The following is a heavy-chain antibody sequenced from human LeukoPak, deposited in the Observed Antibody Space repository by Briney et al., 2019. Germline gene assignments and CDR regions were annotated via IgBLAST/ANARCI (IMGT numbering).Heavy chain of an antibody. V-gene: IGHV1-69*13. J-gene: IGHJ4*02. D-gene: IGHD2-2*02. CDR3: ARGYMGNSAIHEY. CDR1: GGTFSSYA. Sequence: RASVKVSCKASGGTFSSYAISWVRQAPGQGLEWMGGIIPIFGTANYAQKFQGRVTITADESTSTAYMELSSLRSEDTAVYYCARGYMGNSAIHEYWGQGTLVTVSS. CDR2: IIPIFGTA.